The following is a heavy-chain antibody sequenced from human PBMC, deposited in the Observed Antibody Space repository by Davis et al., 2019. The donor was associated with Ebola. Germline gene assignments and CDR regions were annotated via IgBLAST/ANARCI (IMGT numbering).Heavy chain of an antibody. CDR3: ARGRTLAY. V-gene: IGHV3-7*03. Sequence: GESLKISCAASGFTFSSYWMSWVRQAPGKGLEWVANIKQDGSGKYYVDSVKGRFTISRDNAENSLFLQMNSLRAEDTAVYFCARGRTLAYWGQGTLVTVSS. CDR2: IKQDGSGK. CDR1: GFTFSSYW. D-gene: IGHD3-10*01. J-gene: IGHJ4*02.